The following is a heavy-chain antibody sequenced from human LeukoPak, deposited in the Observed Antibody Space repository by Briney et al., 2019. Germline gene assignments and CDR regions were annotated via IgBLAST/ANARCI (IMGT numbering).Heavy chain of an antibody. Sequence: PSQTLSLTCTVSGGSTSSGDYYWSWIRQPPGKGLEWIGYIYYSGSTYYNPSLKSRVTISVDTSKNQFSLKLSSVTAADAAVYYCASVDIVVVPAARGSSSWNYWGQGTLVTVSS. J-gene: IGHJ4*02. CDR2: IYYSGST. CDR3: ASVDIVVVPAARGSSSWNY. CDR1: GGSTSSGDYY. D-gene: IGHD2-2*03. V-gene: IGHV4-30-4*01.